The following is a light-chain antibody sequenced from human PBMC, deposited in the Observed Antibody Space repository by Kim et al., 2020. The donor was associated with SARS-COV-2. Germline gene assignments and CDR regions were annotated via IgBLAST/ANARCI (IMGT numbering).Light chain of an antibody. CDR1: SPNIGSNY. CDR2: RNN. Sequence: PGQRVTISCSGSSPNIGSNYVYWYQQLPGTAPKLLIYRNNQRPSGVPDRFSGSKSGTSASLAISGLRSEDEADYYCAAWDDSLGWVFGGGTQLTVL. CDR3: AAWDDSLGWV. V-gene: IGLV1-47*01. J-gene: IGLJ3*02.